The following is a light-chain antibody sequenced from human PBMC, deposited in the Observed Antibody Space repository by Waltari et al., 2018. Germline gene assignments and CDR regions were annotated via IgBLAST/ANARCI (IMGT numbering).Light chain of an antibody. CDR3: QSYDTGLKGYV. J-gene: IGLJ1*01. CDR1: SSNFGAGYD. V-gene: IGLV1-40*01. Sequence: QSVLTQPPSVSGAPGQRVTISCTGSSSNFGAGYDVHWYQQLPGTAPKVLIYENMNRPSGVPDRFAGSKSGTSASLAITGLQAEDEADYYCQSYDTGLKGYVFGTGTKVTVL. CDR2: ENM.